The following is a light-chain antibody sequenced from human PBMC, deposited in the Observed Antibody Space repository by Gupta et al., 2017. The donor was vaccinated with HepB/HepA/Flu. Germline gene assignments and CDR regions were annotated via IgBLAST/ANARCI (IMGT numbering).Light chain of an antibody. J-gene: IGKJ2*01. CDR2: LIS. Sequence: MIQSPPTLSVAPGETATLSCRASQSVSNNLAWYQKKPGQAPRLLIYLISTRATGIPARFSGSGFGTDFSLTISSLQPEEYAGYYCQQDNNWPPDTFGQGTKVEIK. CDR1: QSVSNN. CDR3: QQDNNWPPDT. V-gene: IGKV3-15*01.